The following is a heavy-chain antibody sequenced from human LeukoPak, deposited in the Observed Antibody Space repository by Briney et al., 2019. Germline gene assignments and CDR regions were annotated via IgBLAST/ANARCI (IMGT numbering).Heavy chain of an antibody. Sequence: GGSLRLSCAASGFTFSSYAMTWVRQAPGKGLEWVSSISGSGGNTYYADSVKGRFTISRDNSKDTLYLQMNTLRAEDTAVYYCAKDRIKEGPYYFDYWGQGTLVTVSS. CDR1: GFTFSSYA. CDR3: AKDRIKEGPYYFDY. CDR2: ISGSGGNT. V-gene: IGHV3-23*01. J-gene: IGHJ4*02.